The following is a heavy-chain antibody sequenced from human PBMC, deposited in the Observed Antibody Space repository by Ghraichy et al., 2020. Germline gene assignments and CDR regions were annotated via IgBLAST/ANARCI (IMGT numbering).Heavy chain of an antibody. D-gene: IGHD3-3*01. CDR1: GGSISSYY. CDR3: AREGATIFGENWFDP. CDR2: IYTSGST. V-gene: IGHV4-4*07. Sequence: SETLSLTCTVSGGSISSYYWSWIRQPAGKGLEWIGRIYTSGSTNYNPSLKSRVTMSVDTSKNQFSLKLSSVTAADTAVYYCAREGATIFGENWFDPWGQGTLVTVSS. J-gene: IGHJ5*02.